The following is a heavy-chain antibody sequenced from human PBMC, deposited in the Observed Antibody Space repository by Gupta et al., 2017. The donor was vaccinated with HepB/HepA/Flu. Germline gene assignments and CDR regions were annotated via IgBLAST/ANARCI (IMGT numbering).Heavy chain of an antibody. CDR2: ISAYNGNT. CDR1: GYSFTSYG. J-gene: IGHJ6*03. Sequence: QVQLVQSGAEVKKPGASVKVSCEASGYSFTSYGISWVRQAPGQGLEWMGWISAYNGNTNYAQKFQGRVIMTTDTSTSTAYMELRSLRSDDTAVYYCTREWGVVGYCSSITCRNFHYYMDAWGKGTTVTVSS. CDR3: TREWGVVGYCSSITCRNFHYYMDA. D-gene: IGHD2-2*01. V-gene: IGHV1-18*01.